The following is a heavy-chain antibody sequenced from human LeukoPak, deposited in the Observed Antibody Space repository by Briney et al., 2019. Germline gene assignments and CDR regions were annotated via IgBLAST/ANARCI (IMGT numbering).Heavy chain of an antibody. D-gene: IGHD3-3*01. CDR1: GFTFSSYA. J-gene: IGHJ5*02. CDR3: ARGGQGYDLNWFDP. V-gene: IGHV3-23*01. Sequence: PGGSLRLSCAASGFTFSSYAMSWVRQAPGKGLEWVSAISAGGGSTYYADSVKGRFTISRDNSKNTLYLQMNSLRAEDTAVYYCARGGQGYDLNWFDPWGQGTLVTVSS. CDR2: ISAGGGST.